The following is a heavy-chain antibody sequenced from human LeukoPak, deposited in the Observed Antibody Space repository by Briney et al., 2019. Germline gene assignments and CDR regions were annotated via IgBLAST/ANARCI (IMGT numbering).Heavy chain of an antibody. CDR1: GGSIRNYY. J-gene: IGHJ4*02. Sequence: SETLSLTCTVSGGSIRNYYWIWIRQPPGKGLEWIGEINHSGTTVYSPSLKSRLTISLDTSKNQFSLKLTSVTAADTAVYYCARDFDTSGYYFHYWRQGTLVTVSS. CDR2: INHSGTT. D-gene: IGHD3-22*01. V-gene: IGHV4-34*01. CDR3: ARDFDTSGYYFHY.